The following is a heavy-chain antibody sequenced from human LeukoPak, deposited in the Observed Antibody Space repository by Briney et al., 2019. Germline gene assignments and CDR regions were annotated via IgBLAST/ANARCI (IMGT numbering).Heavy chain of an antibody. Sequence: SETLSLTCTVSGVSISGYYWSWIRQPPGKGLEWIGYIYYSGSTNYNPSLKSRVTISVDTSKNQFSLKLSSVTAADTAVYYCARGREWEPKVFDYWGQGTLVTVSS. CDR2: IYYSGST. CDR3: ARGREWEPKVFDY. J-gene: IGHJ4*02. D-gene: IGHD1-26*01. CDR1: GVSISGYY. V-gene: IGHV4-59*01.